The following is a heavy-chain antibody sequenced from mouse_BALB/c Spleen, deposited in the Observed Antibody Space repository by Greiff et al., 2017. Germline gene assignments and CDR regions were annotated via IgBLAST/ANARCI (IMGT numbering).Heavy chain of an antibody. V-gene: IGHV14-3*02. CDR3: ARGGRYFDV. J-gene: IGHJ1*01. CDR2: IDPANGNT. CDR1: GFNIKDTY. Sequence: EVKLVESGAELVKPGASVKLSCTASGFNIKDTYMHWVKQRPEQGLEWIGRIDPANGNTKYDPKFQGKATITADTSSNTAYLQLSSLTSEDTAVYYCARGGRYFDVWGAGTTVTVSS.